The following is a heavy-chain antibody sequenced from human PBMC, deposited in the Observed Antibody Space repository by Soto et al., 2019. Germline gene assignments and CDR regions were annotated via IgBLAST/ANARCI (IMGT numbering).Heavy chain of an antibody. V-gene: IGHV1-69*12. CDR3: ARDIAVAGTIWFDP. CDR1: GGTFSSYD. D-gene: IGHD6-19*01. CDR2: IIPIFGTA. Sequence: QVQLVQSGAEVKKPGSSVKVSCKASGGTFSSYDISWVRQAPEQGLEWMGGIIPIFGTANYAQKFQGRVTITADESTSTAYMELSSLRSEDTAVYYCARDIAVAGTIWFDPWGQGTLVTVSS. J-gene: IGHJ5*02.